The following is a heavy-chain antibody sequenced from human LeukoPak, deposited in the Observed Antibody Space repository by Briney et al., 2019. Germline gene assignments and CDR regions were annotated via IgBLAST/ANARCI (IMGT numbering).Heavy chain of an antibody. CDR3: ARGSTYYDSSGQVPFDY. Sequence: GGSLRLSCAASGFTFSTYSMNWVRQAPGKGLEWVSYISSSGSTIYYADSVKGRFTISRDNAKNSLYLQMNSLRAEDTAVYYCARGSTYYDSSGQVPFDYWGQGTLVTVSS. CDR1: GFTFSTYS. V-gene: IGHV3-48*01. CDR2: ISSSGSTI. J-gene: IGHJ4*02. D-gene: IGHD3-22*01.